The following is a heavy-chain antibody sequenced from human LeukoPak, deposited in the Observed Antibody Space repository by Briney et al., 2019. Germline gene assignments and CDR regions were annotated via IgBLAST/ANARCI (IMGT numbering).Heavy chain of an antibody. D-gene: IGHD6-19*01. J-gene: IGHJ1*01. Sequence: ASVKVSCKASGYTFTGYYMHWVRQAPGQGLEWMGWINTNSGGTNYAQKFQGRVTMTRDTSISTAYMELSRLRSDDTAVYYCARLRDSSGWYQYFQHWGQGTLVTVSS. CDR1: GYTFTGYY. CDR2: INTNSGGT. V-gene: IGHV1-2*02. CDR3: ARLRDSSGWYQYFQH.